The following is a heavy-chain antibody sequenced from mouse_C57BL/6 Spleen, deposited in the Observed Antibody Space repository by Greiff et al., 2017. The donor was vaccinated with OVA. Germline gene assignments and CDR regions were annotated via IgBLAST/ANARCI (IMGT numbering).Heavy chain of an antibody. Sequence: VQLKQSGPELVKPGASVKISCKASGYAFSSSWMNWVKQRPGKGLEWIGRIYPGDGDTNYNGKFKGKATLTADKSSSTAYMQLSSLTSEDSAVYFCARWITTGLDYWGQGTTLTVSS. V-gene: IGHV1-82*01. CDR3: ARWITTGLDY. D-gene: IGHD1-1*01. CDR2: IYPGDGDT. CDR1: GYAFSSSW. J-gene: IGHJ2*01.